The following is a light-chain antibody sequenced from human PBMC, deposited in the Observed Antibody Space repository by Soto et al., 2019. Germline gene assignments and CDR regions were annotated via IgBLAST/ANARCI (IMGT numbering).Light chain of an antibody. Sequence: QSVLTQPASVSGSPGQSSTISCTGTSSDVGGYNFVSWYQQHPGKAPKVMIYEVSSRPSGVSNRFSGSKSGNTASLTISGLQAEDEADYYCSSYASSRTLYVFGTGTKVTVL. CDR3: SSYASSRTLYV. CDR1: SSDVGGYNF. J-gene: IGLJ1*01. CDR2: EVS. V-gene: IGLV2-14*01.